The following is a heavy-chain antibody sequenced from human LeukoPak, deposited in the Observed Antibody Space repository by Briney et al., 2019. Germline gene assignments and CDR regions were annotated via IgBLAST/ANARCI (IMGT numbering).Heavy chain of an antibody. CDR3: ARSEGYDSSGYYYSTGIYFDY. Sequence: PSETLSLTCTVSGGSISSYYWGWIRQPPGKGLEWIGSIYYSGSTYYNPSLKSRVTISVDTSKNQFSLKLSSVTAADTAVYYCARSEGYDSSGYYYSTGIYFDYWGQGTLVTVSS. CDR2: IYYSGST. D-gene: IGHD3-22*01. V-gene: IGHV4-39*07. CDR1: GGSISSYY. J-gene: IGHJ4*02.